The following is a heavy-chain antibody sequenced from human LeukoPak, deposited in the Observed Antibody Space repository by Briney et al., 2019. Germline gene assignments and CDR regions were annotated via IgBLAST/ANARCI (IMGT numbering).Heavy chain of an antibody. CDR2: ISSSSSTI. J-gene: IGHJ4*02. CDR3: AGGASEYSSSGDFAC. CDR1: GFTFSTYS. D-gene: IGHD6-6*01. V-gene: IGHV3-48*01. Sequence: GGSLRLSCAASGFTFSTYSMNWVRQAPGEGLEWVSYISSSSSTIYYADSVKGRFTISRDSAKNSLYLQMNSLSADDTAVYYCAGGASEYSSSGDFACWGQGTLVTVSS.